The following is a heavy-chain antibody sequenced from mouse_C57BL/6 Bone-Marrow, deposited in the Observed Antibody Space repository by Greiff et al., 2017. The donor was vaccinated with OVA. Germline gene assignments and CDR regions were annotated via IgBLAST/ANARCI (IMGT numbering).Heavy chain of an antibody. CDR3: AKYGNSWYFDV. V-gene: IGHV2-5*01. Sequence: VMLVESGPGLVQPSQCLSITCTVSGFSLTSYGVHWVRQSPGKGLEWLGVIWSGGSTAYNAASMSRLSITKDNPKIQVFFKMNILQADDTDRYNCAKYGNSWYFDVWGTGTTVTVSS. CDR2: IWSGGST. CDR1: GFSLTSYG. D-gene: IGHD1-1*01. J-gene: IGHJ1*03.